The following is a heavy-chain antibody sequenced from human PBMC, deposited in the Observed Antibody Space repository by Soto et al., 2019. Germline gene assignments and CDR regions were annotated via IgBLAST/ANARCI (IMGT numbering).Heavy chain of an antibody. CDR2: ITSDGNIK. V-gene: IGHV3-30*03. CDR3: ARGGDLDY. D-gene: IGHD3-10*01. J-gene: IGHJ4*02. CDR1: GFTFNIYG. Sequence: QVQVVESGGGVVLPGKSLRLSCAASGFTFNIYGLQWVRQAPGKGLEWVAIITSDGNIKYYADSVKGRFTVSRDNSKNTLYLQMNSLRPEDTALYYCARGGDLDYWGQGTLVTVSS.